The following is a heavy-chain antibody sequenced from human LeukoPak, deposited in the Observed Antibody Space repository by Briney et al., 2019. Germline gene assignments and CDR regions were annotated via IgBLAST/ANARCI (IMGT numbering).Heavy chain of an antibody. Sequence: ASVKVSCKASGYTFTSYGISWVRQAPGQGLEWMGWISASNGNTAYAQKVQRRVTVTTDTSTTTAYMEVRSLRSDDTAVYYCARPLSSGSSGWYYFDYWGQGTLVTVSS. CDR2: ISASNGNT. CDR3: ARPLSSGSSGWYYFDY. CDR1: GYTFTSYG. J-gene: IGHJ4*02. V-gene: IGHV1-18*01. D-gene: IGHD6-19*01.